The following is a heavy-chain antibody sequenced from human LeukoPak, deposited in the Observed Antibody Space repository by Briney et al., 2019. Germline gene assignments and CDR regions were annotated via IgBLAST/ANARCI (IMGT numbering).Heavy chain of an antibody. CDR2: IYTSGST. V-gene: IGHV4-61*02. J-gene: IGHJ4*02. CDR3: ARGQTYYYDSSGYYYFDY. CDR1: GGSISSGSYY. Sequence: PSETLSVTCTVSGGSISSGSYYWSWIRQPAGKGLEWIGRIYTSGSTNYNPSLKSRVTISVDTSKNQFSLKLSSVTAADTAVYYCARGQTYYYDSSGYYYFDYWGQGTLVTVSS. D-gene: IGHD3-22*01.